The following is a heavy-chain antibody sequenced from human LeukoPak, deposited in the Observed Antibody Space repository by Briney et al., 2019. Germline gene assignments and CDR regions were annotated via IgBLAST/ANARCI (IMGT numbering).Heavy chain of an antibody. CDR3: ARDRVEMATITGPFGY. J-gene: IGHJ4*02. Sequence: ASVKVSCKASGGTFSSYAISWVRQAPGQGLEWMGRIIPIFGTANYAQKFQGRVTITTDESTSTAYMELSSLRSEDTAVYYCARDRVEMATITGPFGYWGQGTLVTVSS. CDR2: IIPIFGTA. D-gene: IGHD5-24*01. CDR1: GGTFSSYA. V-gene: IGHV1-69*05.